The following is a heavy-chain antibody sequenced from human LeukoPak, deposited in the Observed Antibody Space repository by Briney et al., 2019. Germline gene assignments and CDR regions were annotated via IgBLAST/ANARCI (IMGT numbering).Heavy chain of an antibody. CDR3: AATPYGSGSYYDY. J-gene: IGHJ4*02. D-gene: IGHD3-10*01. CDR1: GGTFSSYA. V-gene: IGHV1-18*01. CDR2: ISAYNGNT. Sequence: ASVKVSCKASGGTFSSYAISWVRQAPGQGLEWMGWISAYNGNTNYAQKLQGRVTMTTDTSTSTAYMELRSLRSDDTVVYYCAATPYGSGSYYDYWGQGTLVTVSS.